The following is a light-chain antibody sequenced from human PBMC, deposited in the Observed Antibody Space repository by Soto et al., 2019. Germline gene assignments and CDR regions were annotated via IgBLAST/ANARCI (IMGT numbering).Light chain of an antibody. V-gene: IGLV2-14*01. CDR1: SSDVGGYNY. Sequence: QSALTQPASVSGSPGQSITISCTGTSSDVGGYNYVSWYQQHPGKAPKLMIYDVSNRPSGVSNRFSGSKSGNTASLTISGLQAEDEADYYCSSYTSSSTRDVVFCGGTKVTVL. CDR2: DVS. CDR3: SSYTSSSTRDVV. J-gene: IGLJ2*01.